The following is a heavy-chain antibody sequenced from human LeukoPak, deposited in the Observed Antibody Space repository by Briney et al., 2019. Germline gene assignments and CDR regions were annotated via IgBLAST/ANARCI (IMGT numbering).Heavy chain of an antibody. CDR3: ARDHYGSGNYYSFFDY. J-gene: IGHJ4*02. D-gene: IGHD3-10*01. V-gene: IGHV3-7*01. Sequence: GGSLRLSCAASGFRFSLYWMHWVRQGPGKGLMWVSSLKTDGSAEYYADSVKGRFAISRDNAKNSLYLQMNSLRAEDTAVYYCARDHYGSGNYYSFFDYWGQGTLVTVSS. CDR2: LKTDGSAE. CDR1: GFRFSLYW.